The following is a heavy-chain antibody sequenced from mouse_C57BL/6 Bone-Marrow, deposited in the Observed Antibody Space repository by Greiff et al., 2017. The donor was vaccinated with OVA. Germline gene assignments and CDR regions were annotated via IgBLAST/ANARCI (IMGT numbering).Heavy chain of an antibody. CDR3: ARGDYYYGSSFYAMGY. D-gene: IGHD1-1*01. J-gene: IGHJ4*01. CDR1: GYTFTSYW. CDR2: INPSNGGT. V-gene: IGHV1-53*01. Sequence: VQLQQPGTELVKPGASVKLSCKASGYTFTSYWMHWVKQRPGQGLEWIGNINPSNGGTNYNEKFKSKATLTEDKSSSTAYMQLSSLTSEDSAVYYCARGDYYYGSSFYAMGYWGQGTSVTVSS.